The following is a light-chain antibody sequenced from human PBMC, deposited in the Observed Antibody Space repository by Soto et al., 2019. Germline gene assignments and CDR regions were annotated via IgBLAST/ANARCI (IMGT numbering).Light chain of an antibody. CDR3: QQYGSSPSLT. V-gene: IGKV3-20*01. J-gene: IGKJ4*01. CDR2: GAS. CDR1: QSVSSSY. Sequence: EIVLTQSPGTLSLSPGERATLFCRASQSVSSSYLAWYQQKPGQAPRLLIYGASSRATGITDRFSGSGSGTDFTLTISRLEPEDFAVYYCQQYGSSPSLTFGGGTKVEIK.